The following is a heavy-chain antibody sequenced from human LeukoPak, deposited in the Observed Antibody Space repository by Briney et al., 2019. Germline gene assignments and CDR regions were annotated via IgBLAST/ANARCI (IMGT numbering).Heavy chain of an antibody. Sequence: ASVKVSCKASGYTFTSYGISWVRQAPGQGLEWMGCINPNSGDTIYAHNFQARVTMTRDTSISTAYMELTSLRSDDTAVYYCARGGDGYNRRFDYWGQGTLVTVSS. D-gene: IGHD5-24*01. V-gene: IGHV1-2*02. CDR3: ARGGDGYNRRFDY. J-gene: IGHJ4*02. CDR1: GYTFTSYG. CDR2: INPNSGDT.